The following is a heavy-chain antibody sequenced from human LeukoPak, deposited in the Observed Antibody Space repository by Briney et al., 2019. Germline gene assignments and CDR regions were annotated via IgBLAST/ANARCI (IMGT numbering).Heavy chain of an antibody. V-gene: IGHV1-69*13. D-gene: IGHD2-2*03. J-gene: IGHJ6*02. Sequence: GASVKVSCKASGGTFSSYAISWVRQAPGQGLEWMGGIIPIFGTANYAQKFQGRVTITADESTSTAYMELSSLRSEDTAVYYCAVGYCSSTSCYDSPNYYYYYGMDVWGQGTTVTVSS. CDR2: IIPIFGTA. CDR1: GGTFSSYA. CDR3: AVGYCSSTSCYDSPNYYYYYGMDV.